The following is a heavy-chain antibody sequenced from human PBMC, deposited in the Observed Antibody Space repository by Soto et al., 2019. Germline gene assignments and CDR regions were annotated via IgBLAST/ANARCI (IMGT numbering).Heavy chain of an antibody. CDR3: ARDIRYCSGGSCYSGEYYYGMDV. CDR2: ISSSSYI. Sequence: PGGSLRLSCAASGFAFSSYSMNWVRQAPGKGLEWVSSISSSSYIYYADSVKGRFTISRDNAKNSLYLQMNSLRAEDTAVYYCARDIRYCSGGSCYSGEYYYGMDVWGQGTTVTVSS. J-gene: IGHJ6*02. V-gene: IGHV3-21*01. D-gene: IGHD2-15*01. CDR1: GFAFSSYS.